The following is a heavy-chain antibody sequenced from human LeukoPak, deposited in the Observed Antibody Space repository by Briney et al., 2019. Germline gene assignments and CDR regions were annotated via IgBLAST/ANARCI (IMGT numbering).Heavy chain of an antibody. D-gene: IGHD1-26*01. CDR1: GGSISSGDYY. CDR2: IYYSGST. Sequence: SETLSLTCTVSGGSISSGDYYWSWIRQPPGKGLEWIGYIYYSGSTNYNPSLKSRVTISVDTSKDQFSLKLSSVTAADTAVYYCARAAYSGSYHSDYWGQGTLVTVSS. V-gene: IGHV4-61*08. J-gene: IGHJ4*02. CDR3: ARAAYSGSYHSDY.